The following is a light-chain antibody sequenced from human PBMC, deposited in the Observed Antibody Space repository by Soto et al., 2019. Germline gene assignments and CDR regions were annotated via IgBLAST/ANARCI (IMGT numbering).Light chain of an antibody. Sequence: QSVLTQPPSASGTPGQSVTISCSGSSSNVASNSVTWYQQVPGTAPKLLMYNSNQRPSGVPDRFSGSKSGTSASLVISGLQSEDEAAYYCAAWDDTLKGWGFGGGTKLTV. CDR3: AAWDDTLKGWG. V-gene: IGLV1-44*01. J-gene: IGLJ3*02. CDR1: SSNVASNS. CDR2: NSN.